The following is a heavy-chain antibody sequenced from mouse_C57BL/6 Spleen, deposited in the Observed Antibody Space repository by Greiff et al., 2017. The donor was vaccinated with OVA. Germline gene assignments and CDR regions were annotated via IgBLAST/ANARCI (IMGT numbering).Heavy chain of an antibody. Sequence: EVQLLESGPELVKPGASVKLPCKASGYTFTDYNMDWVKQSHGQSLEWIGDINPNNGGTNYNQKFKGKATLTVDKSSSTAYMELRSLTTEDTAVYYCEKGDSMGDMDYWGQGTSVTVSS. CDR2: INPNNGGT. CDR3: EKGDSMGDMDY. J-gene: IGHJ4*01. CDR1: GYTFTDYN. D-gene: IGHD2-10*02. V-gene: IGHV1-18*01.